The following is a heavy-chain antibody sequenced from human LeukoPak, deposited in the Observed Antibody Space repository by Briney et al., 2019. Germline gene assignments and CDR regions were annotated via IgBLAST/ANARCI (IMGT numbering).Heavy chain of an antibody. CDR2: FDPEDGET. CDR1: GYTLTELS. Sequence: ASVKVSCKVSGYTLTELSMHWVRQAPGKGLEWMGGFDPEDGETIYAQKFQGRVTMTEDTSTDTAYMELSSLRSEDTAVYYCAPVRGALDAFDIWGQGTMVTVSS. V-gene: IGHV1-24*01. D-gene: IGHD3-10*01. J-gene: IGHJ3*02. CDR3: APVRGALDAFDI.